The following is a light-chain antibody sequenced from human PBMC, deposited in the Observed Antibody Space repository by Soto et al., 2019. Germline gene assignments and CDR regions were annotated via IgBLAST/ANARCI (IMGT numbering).Light chain of an antibody. J-gene: IGLJ1*01. V-gene: IGLV2-14*01. Sequence: QSVLTQPASVSGSPGQSITISCTGSGSDIGAYNYVSWYQQHPGKAPKLLIHGVSHRPSGVSSRFSASKSAYTASLTISRLQAEDEANYYCSSFTTSYFYVFGPGTKVTVL. CDR3: SSFTTSYFYV. CDR2: GVS. CDR1: GSDIGAYNY.